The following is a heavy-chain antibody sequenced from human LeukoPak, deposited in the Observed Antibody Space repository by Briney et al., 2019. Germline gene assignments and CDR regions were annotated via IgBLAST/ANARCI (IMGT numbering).Heavy chain of an antibody. Sequence: SETLSLTCSVSGGSISSYYWSWIRQPPGKGLEWLGEINHSGSTNYNPSLKSRVTISVDTSKNQFSLKLSSVTAADTAVYYCVRLYFDWLYPNWFDPWGQGTLVTVSS. CDR2: INHSGST. CDR1: GGSISSYY. J-gene: IGHJ5*02. CDR3: VRLYFDWLYPNWFDP. D-gene: IGHD3-9*01. V-gene: IGHV4-34*01.